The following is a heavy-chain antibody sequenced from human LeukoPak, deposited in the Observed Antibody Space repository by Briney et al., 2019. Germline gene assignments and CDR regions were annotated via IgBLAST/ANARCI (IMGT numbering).Heavy chain of an antibody. CDR3: ARVRLHSSSSPNWFDP. V-gene: IGHV4-34*01. D-gene: IGHD6-13*01. Sequence: SETLSLTCAVYGGSFSGYYWSWIRQPPGKGLEWIGEINHSGSTNHNPSLKSRVTISVDTSKNQFSLKLSSVTAADTAVYYCARVRLHSSSSPNWFDPWGQGTLVTVSS. J-gene: IGHJ5*02. CDR1: GGSFSGYY. CDR2: INHSGST.